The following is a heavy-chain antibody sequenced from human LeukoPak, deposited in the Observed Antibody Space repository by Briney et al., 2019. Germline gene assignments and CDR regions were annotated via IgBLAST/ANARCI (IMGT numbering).Heavy chain of an antibody. J-gene: IGHJ4*02. CDR1: GYTFTGYY. CDR3: ARALAGYSSGLPNDY. D-gene: IGHD6-19*01. V-gene: IGHV1-2*02. CDR2: VNPNSGGT. Sequence: GASVKVSCKASGYTFTGYYMHWVRQAPGQGLEWMGWVNPNSGGTNYAQKFQGRVTMTRDTSISTAYMELSRLRSDDTAVYYCARALAGYSSGLPNDYWGQGTLVTVSS.